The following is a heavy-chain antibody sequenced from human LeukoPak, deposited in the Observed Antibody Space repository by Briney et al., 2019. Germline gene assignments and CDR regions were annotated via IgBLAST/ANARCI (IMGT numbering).Heavy chain of an antibody. D-gene: IGHD3-22*01. CDR1: GFTFSTYG. CDR3: ARGVVVISNFDY. CDR2: IRYDGSNK. Sequence: SRGSLRLSCAASGFTFSTYGMHWVRQAPGKGLEWVAFIRYDGSNKYYADSVKGRFTISRDNSKNTLYLQMNSLRAEDTAVYYCARGVVVISNFDYWGQGTLVTVSS. J-gene: IGHJ4*02. V-gene: IGHV3-30*02.